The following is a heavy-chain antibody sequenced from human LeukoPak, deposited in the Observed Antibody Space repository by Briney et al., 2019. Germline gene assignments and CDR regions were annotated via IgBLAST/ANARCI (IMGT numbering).Heavy chain of an antibody. J-gene: IGHJ6*02. V-gene: IGHV3-33*06. D-gene: IGHD7-27*01. CDR1: GFTFSRFG. Sequence: GGSLRLSCAASGFTFSRFGMHWVRQAPGTGLEWVAVIWYDGGNKYYADSVKGRFTISRDNSKNTLYLQMNSLRAEDTAVYYCAKGLGIYYYGMDVWGQGTTVTVSS. CDR2: IWYDGGNK. CDR3: AKGLGIYYYGMDV.